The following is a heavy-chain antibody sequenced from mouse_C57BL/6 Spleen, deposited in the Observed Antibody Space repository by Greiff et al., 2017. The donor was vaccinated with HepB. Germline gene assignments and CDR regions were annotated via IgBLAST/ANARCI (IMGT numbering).Heavy chain of an antibody. Sequence: EVHLVESGAELVRPGASVKLSCTASGFNIKDDYMHWVKQRPEQGLEWIGWIDPENGDTEYASKFQGKATITADTSSNTAYLQLSSLTSEDTAVYYCTTPVATSYFDYWGQGTTLTVSS. CDR3: TTPVATSYFDY. CDR2: IDPENGDT. CDR1: GFNIKDDY. J-gene: IGHJ2*01. V-gene: IGHV14-4*01. D-gene: IGHD1-1*01.